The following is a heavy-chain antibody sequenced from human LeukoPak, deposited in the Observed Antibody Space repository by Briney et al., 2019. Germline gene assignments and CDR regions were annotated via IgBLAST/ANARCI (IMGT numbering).Heavy chain of an antibody. CDR1: GGSISSYY. CDR2: IYYSGST. Sequence: SETLSLTCTVSGGSISSYYWSWIRQPPGKGLEWIGYIYYSGSTNYNPSLKSRVTISVDTSKNQFSLKLSSVTAADTAVYYCARHWKFYYGMDVWGQGTTVTVSS. J-gene: IGHJ6*02. CDR3: ARHWKFYYGMDV. V-gene: IGHV4-59*08. D-gene: IGHD1-1*01.